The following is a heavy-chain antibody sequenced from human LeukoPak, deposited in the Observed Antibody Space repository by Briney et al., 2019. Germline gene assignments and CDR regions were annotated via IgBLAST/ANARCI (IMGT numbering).Heavy chain of an antibody. CDR1: GFTFSSYA. D-gene: IGHD3-3*01. V-gene: IGHV3-30-3*01. CDR3: GRDGVFYQGYYYYMDV. J-gene: IGHJ6*03. CDR2: IPYDGSNK. Sequence: GGSLRLSCAASGFTFSSYAMSWVRQAPGKGLEWVAVIPYDGSNKYYAESVKGRFTISRDNSKNTLYLQMNSLRAEDTAVYYCGRDGVFYQGYYYYMDVWGKGTTVTVSS.